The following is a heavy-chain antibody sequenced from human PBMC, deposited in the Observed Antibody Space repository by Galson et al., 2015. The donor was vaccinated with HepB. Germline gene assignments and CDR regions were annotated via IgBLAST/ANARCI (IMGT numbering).Heavy chain of an antibody. V-gene: IGHV3-11*01. Sequence: SLRLSCAASGFTFSDYYMTWIRQAPGKGLEWVSYISSSGSPIYYAGSVKGRFTISRDNAKNSLYLQMNSLRAEDTAVYYCASPPTPGEDYGDYAHWGQGTLVTVSS. D-gene: IGHD4-17*01. CDR1: GFTFSDYY. CDR2: ISSSGSPI. J-gene: IGHJ4*02. CDR3: ASPPTPGEDYGDYAH.